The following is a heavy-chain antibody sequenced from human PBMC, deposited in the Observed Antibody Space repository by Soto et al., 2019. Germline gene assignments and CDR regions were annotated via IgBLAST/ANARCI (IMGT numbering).Heavy chain of an antibody. Sequence: GEPLKISCKGSGYTFSNYWITWVRQMPGKGLEWLGRIHPSDSHTNYSPSFQGHVTISVDTSINTASLQWNSLKASDTAIYYCARLGAISPLDFWGRGTLVTVSS. J-gene: IGHJ4*02. D-gene: IGHD2-2*02. CDR3: ARLGAISPLDF. V-gene: IGHV5-10-1*01. CDR1: GYTFSNYW. CDR2: IHPSDSHT.